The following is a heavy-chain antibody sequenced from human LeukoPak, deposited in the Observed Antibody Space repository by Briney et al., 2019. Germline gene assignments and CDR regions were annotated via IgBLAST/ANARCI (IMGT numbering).Heavy chain of an antibody. CDR2: INHSGST. V-gene: IGHV4-34*01. J-gene: IGHJ6*03. D-gene: IGHD3-10*01. CDR1: GGSFSGYY. CDR3: ARGPWFYYYYYNLDV. Sequence: SETLSVTCADYGGSFSGYYWSWIRQPPGKGLEWIGEINHSGSTTYNPSLKSRVTISVDTSKNQFSLKLSSVTAADTAVYYCARGPWFYYYYYNLDVWGRGTTVTVSS.